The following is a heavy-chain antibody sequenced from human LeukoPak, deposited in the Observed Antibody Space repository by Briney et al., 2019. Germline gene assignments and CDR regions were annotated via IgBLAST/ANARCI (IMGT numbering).Heavy chain of an antibody. CDR2: IGSGSVDK. D-gene: IGHD5-18*01. CDR1: GFSFNIYA. Sequence: GGSLRLSCAASGFSFNIYAMGWVRQAPGKGLEWVPVIGSGSVDKHYADTVRGRFDISRDNSKNRLFLQMNSLRAEDTAVYCCASLGYSYGPGYNWFDPWGQGTLVTVSS. V-gene: IGHV3-23*01. CDR3: ASLGYSYGPGYNWFDP. J-gene: IGHJ5*02.